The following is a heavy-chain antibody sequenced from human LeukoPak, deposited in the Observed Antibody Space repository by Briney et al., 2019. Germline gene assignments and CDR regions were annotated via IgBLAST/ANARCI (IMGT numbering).Heavy chain of an antibody. D-gene: IGHD3-22*01. CDR3: GRVRKDVYDSSGYYYNYYYMDV. V-gene: IGHV4-4*02. CDR2: IYHSGST. CDR1: GGSISNINW. J-gene: IGHJ6*03. Sequence: SETLSLTCGVSGGSISNINWWSWVRQPPGKGLEWIGEIYHSGSTNYNPSLKSRVTISVDKSKNQFSLKLSSVTAADTAVYYCGRVRKDVYDSSGYYYNYYYMDVWGKGTTVTVSS.